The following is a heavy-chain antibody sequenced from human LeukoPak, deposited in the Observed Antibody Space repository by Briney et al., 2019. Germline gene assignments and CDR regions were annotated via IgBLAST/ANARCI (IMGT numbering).Heavy chain of an antibody. D-gene: IGHD3-3*01. V-gene: IGHV4-30-2*01. CDR1: GGSISSGGYY. J-gene: IGHJ3*02. Sequence: SQTLSLTCTVSGGSISSGGYYWGWVRQPPGKGLEWVGYIYHSGSTYYNPSLKSRVTISVDRSKNQFSLKLSSVTAADTAVYYCARGDYDFWSGPDAFDIRGQGTMVTVSS. CDR3: ARGDYDFWSGPDAFDI. CDR2: IYHSGST.